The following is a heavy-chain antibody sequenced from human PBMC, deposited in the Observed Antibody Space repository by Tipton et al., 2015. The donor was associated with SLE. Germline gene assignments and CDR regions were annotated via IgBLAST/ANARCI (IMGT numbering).Heavy chain of an antibody. CDR1: GFTFNSYA. CDR3: AKGYVGALY. Sequence: SLRLSCAASGFTFNSYAMSWVRQAPGKGLEWVSVIYSGGSSTYYADSVKGRFTISRDDSKNTLYLQMNSLRAEDTAVHYCAKGYVGALYWGQGTLVTVSS. CDR2: IYSGGSST. V-gene: IGHV3-23*03. J-gene: IGHJ4*02. D-gene: IGHD1-26*01.